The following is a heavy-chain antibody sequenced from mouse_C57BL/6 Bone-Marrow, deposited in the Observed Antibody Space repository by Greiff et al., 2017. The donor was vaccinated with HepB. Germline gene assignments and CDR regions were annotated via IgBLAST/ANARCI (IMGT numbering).Heavy chain of an antibody. J-gene: IGHJ1*03. CDR1: GYTFTDYN. V-gene: IGHV1-22*01. Sequence: VHVKQSGPELVKPGASVKMSCKASGYTFTDYNMHWVKQSHGKSLEWIGYINPNNGGTSYNQKFKGKATLTVNKSSSTAYMELRSLTSEDSAVYYCARDYGSSPYWYFDVWGTGTTVTVSS. CDR2: INPNNGGT. D-gene: IGHD1-1*01. CDR3: ARDYGSSPYWYFDV.